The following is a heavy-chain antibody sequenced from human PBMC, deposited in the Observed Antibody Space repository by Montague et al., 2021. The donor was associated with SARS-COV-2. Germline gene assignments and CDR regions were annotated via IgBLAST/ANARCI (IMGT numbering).Heavy chain of an antibody. CDR2: IFSNDEK. J-gene: IGHJ4*02. CDR3: ARIERITIFGVGTENYYFDY. V-gene: IGHV2-26*01. CDR1: GFSRSNARMG. Sequence: PALVKPTQTLTLTCTVSGFSRSNARMGVSWIRQPPGKALEWLAHIFSNDEKSYSTSLKSRLTISKDTSKSQVVLTMTNMDPVDTATYYCARIERITIFGVGTENYYFDYWGQGTMVTVSS. D-gene: IGHD3-3*01.